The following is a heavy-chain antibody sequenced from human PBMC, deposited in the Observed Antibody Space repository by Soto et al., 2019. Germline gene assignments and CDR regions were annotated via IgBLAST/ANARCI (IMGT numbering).Heavy chain of an antibody. CDR1: GFTFSSYA. CDR3: VNYTGTEDLGES. J-gene: IGHJ5*02. Sequence: EVQLLESGGDVVRPGGSLRLSCAASGFTFSSYAMGWVRQAPGKGLEWVAGVSRAGTYTFYADSVRGRFSISRDNSRDTVDLYWNALRGDDTAGYFWVNYTGTEDLGESWGQGTLVSVSS. V-gene: IGHV3-23*01. CDR2: VSRAGTYT. D-gene: IGHD3-16*01.